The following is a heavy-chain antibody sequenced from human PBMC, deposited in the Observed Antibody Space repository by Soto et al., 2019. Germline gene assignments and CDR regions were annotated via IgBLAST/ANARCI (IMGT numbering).Heavy chain of an antibody. J-gene: IGHJ4*02. Sequence: QVQVLESGGGVVQPGRSLRLSCAVSGFTFSTYAMHWVRQAPGKGLEWVALISYDGRNEYYGDSVKGRFTISRDNSKNTLYLQMNNLRAEDTALYHCATSPLHHFDMLTGFQYWGQATLVTVSS. CDR3: ATSPLHHFDMLTGFQY. D-gene: IGHD3-9*01. CDR2: ISYDGRNE. CDR1: GFTFSTYA. V-gene: IGHV3-30*03.